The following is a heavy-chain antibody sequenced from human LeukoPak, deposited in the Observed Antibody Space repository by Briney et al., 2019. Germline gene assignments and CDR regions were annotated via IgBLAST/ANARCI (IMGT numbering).Heavy chain of an antibody. Sequence: PSETLSLTCTVSGYSISSDYYWGWIRQPPGKGLEWIGSIYDAGSSYYNPSLKSRVTISKDTSKNQFSLKLSSVTAADTAVYYCARRGGYSGYGPFDYWGQGTLATVSS. CDR1: GYSISSDYY. CDR2: IYDAGSS. J-gene: IGHJ4*02. CDR3: ARRGGYSGYGPFDY. D-gene: IGHD5-12*01. V-gene: IGHV4-38-2*02.